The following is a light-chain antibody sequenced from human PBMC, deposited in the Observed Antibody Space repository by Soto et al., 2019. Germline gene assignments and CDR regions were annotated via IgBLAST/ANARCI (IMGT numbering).Light chain of an antibody. CDR2: EVN. Sequence: QSALTQPPSASGSPGPSVAISCTGTSSDVGGYNYVSWYQQHPGKAPKLMIYEVNKRPSGVPDRFSGSKSGNTASLTVSGLQAEDEADYYCSSYAGSSNVVGTGTKVTVL. CDR3: SSYAGSSNV. J-gene: IGLJ1*01. CDR1: SSDVGGYNY. V-gene: IGLV2-8*01.